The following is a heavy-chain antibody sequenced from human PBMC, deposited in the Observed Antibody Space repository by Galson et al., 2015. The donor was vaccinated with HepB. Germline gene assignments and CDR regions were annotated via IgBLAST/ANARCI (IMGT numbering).Heavy chain of an antibody. CDR1: GFTFSSYA. J-gene: IGHJ4*02. CDR3: AKDLEDIVVVSAFDY. Sequence: SLRLSCAASGFTFSSYAMSWVRQAPGKGLEWGSAISGSGGSTYYADSVKGRFTISRDNSKNTLYLQMNSLRAEDTAVHYCAKDLEDIVVVSAFDYWGQGTLVTVSS. D-gene: IGHD2-2*01. CDR2: ISGSGGST. V-gene: IGHV3-23*01.